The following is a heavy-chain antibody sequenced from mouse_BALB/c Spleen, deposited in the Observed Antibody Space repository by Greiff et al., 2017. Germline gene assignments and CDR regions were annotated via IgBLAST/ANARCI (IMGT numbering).Heavy chain of an antibody. D-gene: IGHD4-1*01. V-gene: IGHV5-17*02. J-gene: IGHJ2*01. Sequence: EVQRVESGGGLVQPGGSRKLSCAASGFTFSSFGMHWVRQAPEKGLEWVAYISSGSSTIYYADTVKGRFTISRDNPKNTLFLQMTSLRSEDTAMYYCARNWDRTFDYWGQGTTLTVSS. CDR1: GFTFSSFG. CDR2: ISSGSSTI. CDR3: ARNWDRTFDY.